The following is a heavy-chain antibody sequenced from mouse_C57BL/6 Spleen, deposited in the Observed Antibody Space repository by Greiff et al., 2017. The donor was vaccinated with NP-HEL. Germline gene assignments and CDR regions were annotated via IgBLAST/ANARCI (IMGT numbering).Heavy chain of an antibody. Sequence: QVHVKQSGAELVRPGASVTLSCKASGYTFTDYEMHWVKQTPVHGLEWIGAIDPETGGTAYNQKFKGKAILTADKSSSTAYMELRSLTSEDSAVYYCTRGRIYFDYWGQGTTLTVSS. V-gene: IGHV1-15*01. CDR3: TRGRIYFDY. CDR1: GYTFTDYE. CDR2: IDPETGGT. J-gene: IGHJ2*01.